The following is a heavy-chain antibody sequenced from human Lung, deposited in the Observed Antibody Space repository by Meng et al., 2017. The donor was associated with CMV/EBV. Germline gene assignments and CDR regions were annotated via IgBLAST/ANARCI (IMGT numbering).Heavy chain of an antibody. D-gene: IGHD6-13*01. Sequence: XVSXKASGYRITTYWIGWVRQMPGKGLEWMGIIYPYDSDTRYSPSFQGQVTISADKSISTAYLQWSSLKASDTAMYFCARSFSSRMFFDFWGQGTPVTVSS. J-gene: IGHJ4*02. V-gene: IGHV5-51*01. CDR1: GYRITTYW. CDR2: IYPYDSDT. CDR3: ARSFSSRMFFDF.